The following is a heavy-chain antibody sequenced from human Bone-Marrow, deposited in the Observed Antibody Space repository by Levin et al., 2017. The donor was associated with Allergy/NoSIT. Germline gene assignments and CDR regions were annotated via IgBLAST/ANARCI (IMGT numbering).Heavy chain of an antibody. Sequence: QSGGSLRLSCAASGFTFSSYAMSWVRQPPGKGLEWVSDISDSGAHTYYADSVKGRFTISRDNSKNTLFLQMNSLRAEDTAVYYCAKFVWYSSGKEGEDAFDIWGQGTMVTVSS. J-gene: IGHJ3*02. CDR1: GFTFSSYA. D-gene: IGHD6-19*01. V-gene: IGHV3-23*01. CDR2: ISDSGAHT. CDR3: AKFVWYSSGKEGEDAFDI.